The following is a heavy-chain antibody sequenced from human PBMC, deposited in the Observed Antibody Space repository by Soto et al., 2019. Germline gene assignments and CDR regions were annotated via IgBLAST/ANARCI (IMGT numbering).Heavy chain of an antibody. Sequence: PSETLSLTCTVSGWSISGGVYYWRWIRQPTGTGLEWIGHIYNSGSTYSNQSLKSQVTISVDMSKNQFSLKLSSVTAADTAVYYCARGPSGDKVDYWGQGTLVTVSS. J-gene: IGHJ4*02. CDR2: IYNSGST. V-gene: IGHV4-30-4*01. CDR1: GWSISGGVYY. CDR3: ARGPSGDKVDY. D-gene: IGHD1-26*01.